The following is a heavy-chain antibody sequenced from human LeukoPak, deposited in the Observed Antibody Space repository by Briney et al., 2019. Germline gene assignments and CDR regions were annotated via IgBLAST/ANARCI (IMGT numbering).Heavy chain of an antibody. J-gene: IGHJ4*02. Sequence: ASVKVSCKASGYTFTSYYMHWVRQAPGQGLEWMGMINPSGGSTSYAQKFQGRVTMTRDTSTSTVYMELSSLRSEDTAVYYCARAGSGSCLESVNDYWGQGTLVTVSP. V-gene: IGHV1-46*01. CDR1: GYTFTSYY. CDR3: ARAGSGSCLESVNDY. D-gene: IGHD2-15*01. CDR2: INPSGGST.